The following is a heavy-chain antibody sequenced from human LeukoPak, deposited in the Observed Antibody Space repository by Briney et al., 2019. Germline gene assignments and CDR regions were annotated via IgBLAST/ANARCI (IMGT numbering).Heavy chain of an antibody. CDR3: ARDIYYDSSLFDP. J-gene: IGHJ5*02. D-gene: IGHD3-22*01. Sequence: PGRSLRLSCAASGFTFSSYAMHWVRQAPGKGLEWVAVISYDGSNKYYADSVKGRFTISRDNSKNTLYLQMNSLRAEDTAVYYCARDIYYDSSLFDPWGQGTLVTVSS. CDR2: ISYDGSNK. V-gene: IGHV3-30*01. CDR1: GFTFSSYA.